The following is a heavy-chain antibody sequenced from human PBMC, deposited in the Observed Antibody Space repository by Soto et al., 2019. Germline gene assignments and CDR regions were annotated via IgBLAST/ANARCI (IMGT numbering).Heavy chain of an antibody. CDR1: GFIFSNYW. CDR2: IKQDGSDK. V-gene: IGHV3-7*05. Sequence: EVQLVESGGGLVQPGGSPRLSCGASGFIFSNYWMSWVRQAPGKGLEWVANIKQDGSDKYYVDSVKGRFTISRDNAKNSLYLQMNSLRVEDTAVYYCARNDYYGSGRNNGNRALFGDWGHGTLVTVSS. CDR3: ARNDYYGSGRNNGNRALFGD. D-gene: IGHD3-10*01. J-gene: IGHJ4*01.